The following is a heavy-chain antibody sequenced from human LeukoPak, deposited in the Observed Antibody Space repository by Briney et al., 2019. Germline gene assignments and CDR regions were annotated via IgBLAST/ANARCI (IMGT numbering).Heavy chain of an antibody. CDR2: IIPIFGTA. D-gene: IGHD3-10*01. J-gene: IGHJ5*02. Sequence: ASVKVSCKASGGTFSSYAISWVRQAPGQGLEWMGGIIPIFGTANYAQKFQGRVTITTDESTSTAYMELSSLRSEDTAVHYCARETARVTMVRESLVYWFDPWGQGTLVTVSS. CDR3: ARETARVTMVRESLVYWFDP. CDR1: GGTFSSYA. V-gene: IGHV1-69*05.